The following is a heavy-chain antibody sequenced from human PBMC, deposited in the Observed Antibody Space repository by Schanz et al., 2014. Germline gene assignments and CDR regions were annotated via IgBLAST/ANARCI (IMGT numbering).Heavy chain of an antibody. J-gene: IGHJ4*02. CDR2: INTGSGDA. V-gene: IGHV1-3*04. D-gene: IGHD5-12*01. CDR3: ARGIGGYGANNYFDY. CDR1: EYSFTSYS. Sequence: QVHLVQSGAEAKRPGASVKVSCKASEYSFTSYSMHWVRQAPGRRLEWMGWINTGSGDAKYSQNFQGSVTITRNTSSITTYMVLRSLISDDTAVNSCARGIGGYGANNYFDYWGQGTLVTVSS.